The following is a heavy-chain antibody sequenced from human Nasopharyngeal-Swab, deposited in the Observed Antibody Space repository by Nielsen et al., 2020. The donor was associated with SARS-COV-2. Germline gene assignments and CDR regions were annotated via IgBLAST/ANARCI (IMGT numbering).Heavy chain of an antibody. CDR2: IDPSDSYT. Sequence: GESLKISSKGSGYSFTSYWISWVRQMPGKGLEWMGRIDPSDSYTNYSPSFQGHVTISADKSISTAYLQWSSLKASDTAMYYCARGLGTAVTTAYWGQGTLVTVSS. D-gene: IGHD4-17*01. CDR3: ARGLGTAVTTAY. J-gene: IGHJ4*02. CDR1: GYSFTSYW. V-gene: IGHV5-10-1*01.